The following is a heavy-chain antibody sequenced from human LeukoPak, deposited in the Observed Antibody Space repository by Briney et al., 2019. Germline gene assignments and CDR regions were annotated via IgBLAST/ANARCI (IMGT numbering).Heavy chain of an antibody. CDR3: VREAFDYIWGTYRLFEF. CDR1: GFIFSNYE. CDR2: INSSANTI. J-gene: IGHJ4*02. V-gene: IGHV3-48*03. D-gene: IGHD3-16*02. Sequence: GGSLRLSCGASGFIFSNYEMNWVRQAPGKGLEWISYINSSANTICYRDSVKGRFTISRDNARNSLYLQMNSLRAEDTAVYYCVREAFDYIWGTYRLFEFWGQGTLVTVSS.